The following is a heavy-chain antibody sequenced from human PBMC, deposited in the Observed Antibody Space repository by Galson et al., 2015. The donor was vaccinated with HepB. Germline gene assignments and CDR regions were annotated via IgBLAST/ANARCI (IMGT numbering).Heavy chain of an antibody. CDR2: ISYDGRNE. D-gene: IGHD6-13*01. J-gene: IGHJ6*02. CDR3: ARDLDPSRSWVDGLIYNGLAV. CDR1: GFSFSTYA. V-gene: IGHV3-30*04. Sequence: SLRLSCAASGFSFSTYAFHWVRQAPGKGLEWVAVISYDGRNENYADSVKGRFTISRDNSRNTLYLQMNSLRGDDTAVYYCARDLDPSRSWVDGLIYNGLAVWGQGTTVTVSS.